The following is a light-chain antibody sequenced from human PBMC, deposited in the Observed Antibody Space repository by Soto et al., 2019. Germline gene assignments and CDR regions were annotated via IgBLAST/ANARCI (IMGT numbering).Light chain of an antibody. Sequence: IVMTQSPATLSVSPGERATLSCRASQSVSSNLAWYQQKPGQAPRLLIYGASTRATGIPARFSGSGSGTDFTLTIAGLQSEDFAVYYCQQYNNWLTFGGGTKVEIK. CDR1: QSVSSN. CDR3: QQYNNWLT. V-gene: IGKV3-15*01. CDR2: GAS. J-gene: IGKJ4*01.